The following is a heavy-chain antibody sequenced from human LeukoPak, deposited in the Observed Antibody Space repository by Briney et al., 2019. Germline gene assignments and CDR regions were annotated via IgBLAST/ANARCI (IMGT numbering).Heavy chain of an antibody. J-gene: IGHJ4*02. CDR3: AREPTSGREPTSGRPLDY. V-gene: IGHV4-4*07. CDR2: MYSTGSN. CDR1: GGAISGYF. Sequence: PAETLSLTCTVSGGAISGYFWTWLRQPAGKGLEWIGRMYSTGSNNYNPSLKSRVTMSLDTSKNHFSLNLTSLTAADTAVYYCAREPTSGREPTSGRPLDYWGQGTLVPVSS. D-gene: IGHD5-12*01.